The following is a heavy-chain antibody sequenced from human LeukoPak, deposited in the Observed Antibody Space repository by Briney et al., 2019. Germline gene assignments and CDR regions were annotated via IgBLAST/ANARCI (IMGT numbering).Heavy chain of an antibody. CDR1: GFTFSSYA. Sequence: GGSLRLSCAASGFTFSSYAMSWVRQAPGKGLEWVSAISGSGGSTYYADSVKGRFTISRDNSKNTLYLQMNSLRAEDTAVYYCASLYDILTGYSPNAFDIWGQGTMVTVSS. CDR3: ASLYDILTGYSPNAFDI. J-gene: IGHJ3*02. CDR2: ISGSGGST. V-gene: IGHV3-23*01. D-gene: IGHD3-9*01.